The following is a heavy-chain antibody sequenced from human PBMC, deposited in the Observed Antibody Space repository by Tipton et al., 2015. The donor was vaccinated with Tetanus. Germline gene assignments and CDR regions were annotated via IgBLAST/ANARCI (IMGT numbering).Heavy chain of an antibody. V-gene: IGHV4-59*01. D-gene: IGHD2-8*01. CDR1: GGSISSYY. CDR2: IYYSGST. Sequence: TLSLTCTVSGGSISSYYWSWTRQPPGKGLEWIGYIYYSGSTNYNPSLKSRVTISVDTSKNQFSLKLSSVTAADTAVYYCARGMVSWGIFPYWGQGTLVTVSS. CDR3: ARGMVSWGIFPY. J-gene: IGHJ4*02.